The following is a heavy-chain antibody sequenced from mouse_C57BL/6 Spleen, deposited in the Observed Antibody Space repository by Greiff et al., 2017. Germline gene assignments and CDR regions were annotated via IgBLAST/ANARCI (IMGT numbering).Heavy chain of an antibody. CDR1: GYAFTNYL. D-gene: IGHD3-1*01. V-gene: IGHV1-54*01. Sequence: VKLQQSGAELVRPGTSVKVSCKASGYAFTNYLIEWVKQRPGQGLEWIGVINPGSGGTKYNEKFKGKATLTADKSSSTAYMQLSSLTSEDSAVYFCARSPGLQYFDYWGQGTTLTVSS. CDR3: ARSPGLQYFDY. J-gene: IGHJ2*01. CDR2: INPGSGGT.